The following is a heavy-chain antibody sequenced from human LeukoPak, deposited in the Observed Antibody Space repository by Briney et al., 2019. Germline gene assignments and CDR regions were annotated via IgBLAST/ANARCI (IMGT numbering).Heavy chain of an antibody. CDR3: ARDGTCSSTSCYADY. D-gene: IGHD2-2*01. CDR1: GYTFSSYG. V-gene: IGHV1-18*01. Sequence: GASVKVSCKASGYTFSSYGLSWVRQAPGQGLEWMGWISGNNGNTNYAQKLQGRVTMTTDTSTSTAYMELRSLRSDDTAVYYCARDGTCSSTSCYADYWGQGTLVTVSS. CDR2: ISGNNGNT. J-gene: IGHJ4*02.